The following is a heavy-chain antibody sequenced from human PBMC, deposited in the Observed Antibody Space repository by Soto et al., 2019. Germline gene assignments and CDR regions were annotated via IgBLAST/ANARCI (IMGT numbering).Heavy chain of an antibody. CDR1: GFTFISYA. J-gene: IGHJ4*02. Sequence: QVQLVESGGGVVQPGRSMRLSCAASGFTFISYAMHWVRQAPGKGLEWVAVISYDGSNKYYADSVKGRFTISRDNSKNTLYLQMNSLRAEDTAVYYCARDLWVGATIRVSAYWGQGTLVTVSS. V-gene: IGHV3-30-3*01. CDR3: ARDLWVGATIRVSAY. D-gene: IGHD1-26*01. CDR2: ISYDGSNK.